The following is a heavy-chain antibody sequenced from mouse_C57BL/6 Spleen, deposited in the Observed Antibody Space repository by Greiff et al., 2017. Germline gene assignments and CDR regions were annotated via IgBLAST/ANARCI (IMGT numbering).Heavy chain of an antibody. V-gene: IGHV6-6*01. CDR1: GFTFSDAW. Sequence: EVKLQESGGGLVQPGVSMKLSCAASGFTFSDAWMDWVRQSPEKGLEWVAEIRNKPNNHATYYAESVKGRFTISRDDSKSSVYLQMNSLRAEDTAIYYCTRRYYGSGWFAYWGQGTLVTVSA. CDR3: TRRYYGSGWFAY. CDR2: IRNKPNNHAT. J-gene: IGHJ3*01. D-gene: IGHD1-1*01.